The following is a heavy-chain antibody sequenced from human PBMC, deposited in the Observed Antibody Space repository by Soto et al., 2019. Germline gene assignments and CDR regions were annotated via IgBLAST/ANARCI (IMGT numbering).Heavy chain of an antibody. CDR1: GGSISSGGYY. J-gene: IGHJ6*02. CDR2: IYYSGST. D-gene: IGHD5-12*01. CDR3: ASRRRLGYSGYDSAYYYYGMDV. V-gene: IGHV4-31*03. Sequence: QVQLQESGPGLVKPSQTLSLTCTVSGGSISSGGYYWSWIRQHPGKGLEWTGYIYYSGSTYYNPSLKCRVTISVDTSKNQFSLKLSSVPAADTAVYYCASRRRLGYSGYDSAYYYYGMDVWGQGTTVTVSS.